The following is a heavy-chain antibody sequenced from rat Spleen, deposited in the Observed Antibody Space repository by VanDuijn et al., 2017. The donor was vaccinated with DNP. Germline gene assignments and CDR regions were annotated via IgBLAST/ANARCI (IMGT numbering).Heavy chain of an antibody. CDR2: IRTRPNNYAT. V-gene: IGHV10-5*01. D-gene: IGHD1-3*01. CDR1: GFTFSNAA. Sequence: VQVVESGGGLVQPKESLKISCAASGFTFSNAAMYWVRQAPGKGLEWIARIRTRPNNYATYYADSVKGRFTISRDNTKSTLYLQMDSLRSEETATYYCARHRAGSYALDAWGQGTSVTVSS. J-gene: IGHJ4*01. CDR3: ARHRAGSYALDA.